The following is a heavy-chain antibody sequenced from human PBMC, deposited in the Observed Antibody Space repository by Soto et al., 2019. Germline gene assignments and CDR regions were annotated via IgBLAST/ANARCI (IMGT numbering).Heavy chain of an antibody. Sequence: QITLKESGPPLVRPAQTLTLTCAFSGFSLTSSDMGVAWIRQPPGKAPEWLALIYWDDDKRYSPSLKDRLAISKDTSRNQVVLTITNVDPVDTATYFCAHAGDYDLLTFDHWGPGTLVTVSS. CDR2: IYWDDDK. CDR1: GFSLTSSDMG. D-gene: IGHD4-17*01. J-gene: IGHJ4*02. V-gene: IGHV2-5*02. CDR3: AHAGDYDLLTFDH.